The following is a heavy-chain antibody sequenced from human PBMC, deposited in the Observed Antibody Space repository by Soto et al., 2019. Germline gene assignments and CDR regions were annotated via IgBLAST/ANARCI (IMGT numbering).Heavy chain of an antibody. CDR2: IIPIFGTA. CDR3: AKGGYSYGPDYYYGMDV. D-gene: IGHD5-18*01. CDR1: GGTFSSYA. Sequence: QVQLVQSGAEVKKPGSSVKVSCKASGGTFSSYAISWVRQAPGQGLEWMGGIIPIFGTANYAQKFQGRVTITADESTSTAYMELSSLRSEDTAVYYCAKGGYSYGPDYYYGMDVWGQGTTVTVSS. J-gene: IGHJ6*02. V-gene: IGHV1-69*01.